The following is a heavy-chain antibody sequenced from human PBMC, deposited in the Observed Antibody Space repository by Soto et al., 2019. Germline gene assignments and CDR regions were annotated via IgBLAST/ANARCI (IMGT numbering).Heavy chain of an antibody. CDR2: MNPNSGNT. V-gene: IGHV1-8*01. J-gene: IGHJ4*02. CDR3: ARERRFTGPLDDY. CDR1: GYTFTSYD. D-gene: IGHD4-17*01. Sequence: QVKLVQSGAEVKKPGASVKVSCKASGYTFTSYDINWVRQATGQGLEWMGWMNPNSGNTGYAQKFQGRVTMTRNTSIRTAYMELSTVRSEDTAVYYCARERRFTGPLDDYWGQGTLVTVSS.